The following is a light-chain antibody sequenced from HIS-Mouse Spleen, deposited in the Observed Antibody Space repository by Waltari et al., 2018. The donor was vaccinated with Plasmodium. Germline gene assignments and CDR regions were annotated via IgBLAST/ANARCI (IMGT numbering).Light chain of an antibody. CDR3: QQYNNWSFT. Sequence: EIVLTQSPGTLSLSPGARATLSCRASQSVSSNLAWYQQKPGQAPRLLIYGASTRATGIPARFSGSGSGTEFTLTISSLQSEDFAVYYCQQYNNWSFTFGPGTKVDIK. CDR2: GAS. J-gene: IGKJ3*01. V-gene: IGKV3-15*01. CDR1: QSVSSN.